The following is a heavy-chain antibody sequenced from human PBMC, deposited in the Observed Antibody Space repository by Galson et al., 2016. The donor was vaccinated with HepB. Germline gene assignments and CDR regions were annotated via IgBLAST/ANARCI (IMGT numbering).Heavy chain of an antibody. Sequence: SLRLSCAASGFRFSHYAMHWVRQAPGKGLEWLASLSYDANTEHYADSVKGRFTISRDNSKNTLFLQMNSLTTEETAIYFCAKARWGWYYFDSWGQGALVTVSS. V-gene: IGHV3-30-3*01. CDR3: AKARWGWYYFDS. CDR2: LSYDANTE. D-gene: IGHD2-21*01. J-gene: IGHJ4*02. CDR1: GFRFSHYA.